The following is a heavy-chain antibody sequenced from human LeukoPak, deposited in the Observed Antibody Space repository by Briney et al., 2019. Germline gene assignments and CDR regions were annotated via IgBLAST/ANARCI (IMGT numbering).Heavy chain of an antibody. Sequence: GGSLRLSCATSGFNFNCYFMAWVRQAPGKGLEWLATIDKDGSGTEYIDSVRGRFTISRDNTKKSIHIQRSSLSADDTAVYFCATEYWYRHDYWGQGTLVTVSS. CDR2: IDKDGSGT. D-gene: IGHD6-13*01. J-gene: IGHJ4*02. CDR3: ATEYWYRHDY. CDR1: GFNFNCYF. V-gene: IGHV3-7*01.